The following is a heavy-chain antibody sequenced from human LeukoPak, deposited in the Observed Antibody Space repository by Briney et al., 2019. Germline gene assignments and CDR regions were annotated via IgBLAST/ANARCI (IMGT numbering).Heavy chain of an antibody. J-gene: IGHJ3*02. CDR3: ARDGSGGYRNRGVFDI. CDR1: GFTFSSYW. V-gene: IGHV3-53*01. D-gene: IGHD5-18*01. Sequence: PGGSLRLSCAASGFTFSSYWMHWVRQAPGRGLVWVSVLYSGGGTYYADSVKGRFTISSDNSKNTLYLQMNNLRAEDTAVYYCARDGSGGYRNRGVFDIWGQGTMVTVSS. CDR2: LYSGGGT.